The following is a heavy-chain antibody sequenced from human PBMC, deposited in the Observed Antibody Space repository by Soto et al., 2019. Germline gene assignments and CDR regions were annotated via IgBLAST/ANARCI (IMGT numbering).Heavy chain of an antibody. CDR2: LSGSGATT. Sequence: EVKLLESGGTLEQPGGSLTLSCAASGFTFSSHAMSWVRQAPGKGLEWVSALSGSGATTYYADSVKGRFTVSRDNSKNTLYLQMNSLRAEDTAVYYCAKPPPTVSNTYYYYYGLDAWGQGTAVTVSS. CDR3: AKPPPTVSNTYYYYYGLDA. V-gene: IGHV3-23*01. J-gene: IGHJ6*02. D-gene: IGHD4-17*01. CDR1: GFTFSSHA.